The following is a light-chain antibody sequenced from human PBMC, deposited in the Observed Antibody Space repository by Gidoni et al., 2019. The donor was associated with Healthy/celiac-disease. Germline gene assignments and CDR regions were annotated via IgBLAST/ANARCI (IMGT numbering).Light chain of an antibody. CDR2: EVS. CDR1: SSDVVGYNY. Sequence: QSALTQPPSASGSPGQSVTIPCTGTSSDVVGYNYVSWYQQHPGKAPKLMIYEVSKRPSGVPDRFSGSKSGNTASLTVSGLQAEDEADYYCSSYAGSNNHVVFGGGTKLTVL. V-gene: IGLV2-8*01. CDR3: SSYAGSNNHVV. J-gene: IGLJ2*01.